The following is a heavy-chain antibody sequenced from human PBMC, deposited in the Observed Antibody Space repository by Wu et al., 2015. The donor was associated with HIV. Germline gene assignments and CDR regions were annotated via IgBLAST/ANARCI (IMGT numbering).Heavy chain of an antibody. Sequence: QVYLVQSGAEVKKPGASVKISCKASGYVFTRHWMHWARQAPGQGLEWMGWIIPGTGGTKYARNFQGRMTMTADTSTNTAYMDLIRLTSDDTAVYFCVGYSRGYNWFRNWGQGTLVTVSS. CDR3: VGYSRGYNWFRN. J-gene: IGHJ4*02. V-gene: IGHV1-2*02. D-gene: IGHD5-24*01. CDR1: GYVFTRHW. CDR2: IIPGTGGT.